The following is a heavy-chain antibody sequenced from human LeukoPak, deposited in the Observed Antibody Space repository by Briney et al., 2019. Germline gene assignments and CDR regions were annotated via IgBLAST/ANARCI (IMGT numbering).Heavy chain of an antibody. J-gene: IGHJ4*02. D-gene: IGHD4-17*01. V-gene: IGHV4-59*01. Sequence: SETLSLTCAVYGGSFSGYYWSWIRQPPGKGLEWIGYVYYSGSTNYNPSLKSRVTISVDTSKNQFSLKLSSVTAADTAVYYCARLPTTVTPSSWGQGTLVTVSS. CDR2: VYYSGST. CDR1: GGSFSGYY. CDR3: ARLPTTVTPSS.